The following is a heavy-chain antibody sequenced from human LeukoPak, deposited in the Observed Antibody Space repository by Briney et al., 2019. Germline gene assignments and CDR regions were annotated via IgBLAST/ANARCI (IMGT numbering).Heavy chain of an antibody. CDR3: AHRRSGERYFHY. CDR1: GDSISSYYW. J-gene: IGHJ4*02. D-gene: IGHD4-17*01. Sequence: TLSLTCTVSGDSISSYYWSWIRQPPGKALEWLALIYWDDDKRYSPSLKGRLTITKDTSKNQVVLTMTNMDLVDTATYYCAHRRSGERYFHYWGQGTLVTVSS. CDR2: IYWDDDK. V-gene: IGHV2-5*08.